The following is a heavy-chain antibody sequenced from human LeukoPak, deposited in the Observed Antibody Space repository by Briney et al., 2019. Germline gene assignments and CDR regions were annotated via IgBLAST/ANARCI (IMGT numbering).Heavy chain of an antibody. D-gene: IGHD6-19*01. Sequence: ASVKVSCKASGYTFTSYDINWVRQATGQGLEWMGWMNPNSGNTGYAQKFQGRVTMTRSTSISTAYMELSSLRSEDTAVYYCARGLSDGSGWDDASDIWGQGTMVTVSS. CDR3: ARGLSDGSGWDDASDI. CDR1: GYTFTSYD. V-gene: IGHV1-8*01. CDR2: MNPNSGNT. J-gene: IGHJ3*02.